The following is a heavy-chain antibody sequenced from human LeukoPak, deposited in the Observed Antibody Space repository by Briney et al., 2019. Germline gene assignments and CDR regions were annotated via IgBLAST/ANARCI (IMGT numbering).Heavy chain of an antibody. Sequence: SQTLSLTCTVSGDSISSDDSYWSWVRQPPGRGLESLGYIYYSGSTYYNPSLKSRVTISVDTSKNQFSLKLSSVTAADTAVYYCARVSDCSSTTCLFDYWGQGTLVTVSS. D-gene: IGHD2-2*01. CDR1: GDSISSDDSY. CDR2: IYYSGST. V-gene: IGHV4-30-4*01. CDR3: ARVSDCSSTTCLFDY. J-gene: IGHJ4*02.